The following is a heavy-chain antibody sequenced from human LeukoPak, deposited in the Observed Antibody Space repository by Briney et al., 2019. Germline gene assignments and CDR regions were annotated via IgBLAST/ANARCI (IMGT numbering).Heavy chain of an antibody. Sequence: SETLSLTCTVSGGSISSYYWSWIRQPAGKGLEWIGRIYTSGSTNYNPSLKSRVTISVDTSKNQFSLKLSSVTAADTAVYYCARRNYDYVWGSYRYVGYFDYWGQGTLVTVSS. CDR1: GGSISSYY. V-gene: IGHV4-4*07. D-gene: IGHD3-16*02. CDR3: ARRNYDYVWGSYRYVGYFDY. CDR2: IYTSGST. J-gene: IGHJ4*02.